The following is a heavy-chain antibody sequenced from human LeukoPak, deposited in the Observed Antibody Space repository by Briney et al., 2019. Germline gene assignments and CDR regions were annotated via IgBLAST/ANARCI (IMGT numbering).Heavy chain of an antibody. Sequence: SETLSLTCAVYGGSFSGCYWSWIRQPPGKGLEWIGEINHSGSTNYNPSLKSRVTISVDTSKNQFSLKLSSVTAADTAVYYCARGLTAEWLRRKYYFDYWGQGTLVTVSS. CDR1: GGSFSGCY. CDR3: ARGLTAEWLRRKYYFDY. V-gene: IGHV4-34*01. CDR2: INHSGST. D-gene: IGHD5-12*01. J-gene: IGHJ4*02.